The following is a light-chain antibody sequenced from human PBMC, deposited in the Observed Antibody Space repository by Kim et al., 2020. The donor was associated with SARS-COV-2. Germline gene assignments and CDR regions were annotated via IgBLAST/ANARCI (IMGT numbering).Light chain of an antibody. CDR2: SNF. J-gene: IGLJ2*01. CDR1: NSNIGVGYD. Sequence: GRRVTISCTGSNSNIGVGYDVHWYQQLPGTAPKLVIYSNFHRPSGVPDRFSGSKSGTSASLTITGLQAEDEADYYCQSYDSSLTALFGGGTQLTVL. V-gene: IGLV1-40*01. CDR3: QSYDSSLTAL.